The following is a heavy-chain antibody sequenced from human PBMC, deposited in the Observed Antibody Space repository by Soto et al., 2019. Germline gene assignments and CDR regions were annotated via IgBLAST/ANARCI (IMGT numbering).Heavy chain of an antibody. CDR3: ARDVETYYDFWSGYYTGNGIDY. Sequence: GASVKVSCKASGHTFTSYAMHWVRQAPGQRLEWMGWINAGNGNTKYSQKFQGRVTITRDTSASTAYMELSSLRSEDTAVYYCARDVETYYDFWSGYYTGNGIDYWGQGTLVTISS. V-gene: IGHV1-3*01. D-gene: IGHD3-3*01. CDR2: INAGNGNT. CDR1: GHTFTSYA. J-gene: IGHJ4*02.